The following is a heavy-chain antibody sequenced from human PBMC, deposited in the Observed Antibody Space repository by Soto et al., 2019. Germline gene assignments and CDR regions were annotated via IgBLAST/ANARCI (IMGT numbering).Heavy chain of an antibody. CDR2: IYYSGNT. CDR1: GASINGGGYY. Sequence: QVQLQESGPGLVKPSQTLSLTCTVSGASINGGGYYWSWIRQHPGKGLEWIGSIYYSGNTYYSPFLKSRVTISVDTSKNHFSLRLTSVTAADTAVYYCARDPSYGDYSYYGMDVWGQGTTVTVSS. J-gene: IGHJ6*02. D-gene: IGHD4-17*01. V-gene: IGHV4-31*03. CDR3: ARDPSYGDYSYYGMDV.